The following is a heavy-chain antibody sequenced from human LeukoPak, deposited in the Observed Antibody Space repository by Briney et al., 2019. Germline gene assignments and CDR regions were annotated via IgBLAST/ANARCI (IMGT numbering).Heavy chain of an antibody. Sequence: GGSLRLSCAASGFTFSDYGMHWVRQAPGKGLQWVAVIWYDGSKKYYADSVKGRITISRDNSKNTVDLQMNSLRAEDTAVYYCARDRCSGGSCHAPGHWGQGTLVTVSS. CDR1: GFTFSDYG. J-gene: IGHJ4*02. V-gene: IGHV3-33*01. CDR2: IWYDGSKK. D-gene: IGHD2-15*01. CDR3: ARDRCSGGSCHAPGH.